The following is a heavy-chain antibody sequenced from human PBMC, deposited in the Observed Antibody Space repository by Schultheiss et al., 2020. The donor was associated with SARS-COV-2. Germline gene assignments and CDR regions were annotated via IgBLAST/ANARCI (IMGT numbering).Heavy chain of an antibody. J-gene: IGHJ3*02. Sequence: TLSLTCTVSGGSISSGGYYWSWIRQHPGKALEWLALIYWDDDKRYSPSLKSRLTITKDTSKNQVVLTMTNMDPVDTATYYCAHRPDRTYAFDIWGQGTMVTVSS. CDR2: IYWDDDK. D-gene: IGHD1-14*01. V-gene: IGHV2-5*08. CDR3: AHRPDRTYAFDI. CDR1: GGSISSGGYY.